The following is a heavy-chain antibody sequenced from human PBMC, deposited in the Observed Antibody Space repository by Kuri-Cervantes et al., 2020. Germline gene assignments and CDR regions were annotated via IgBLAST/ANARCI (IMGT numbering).Heavy chain of an antibody. CDR1: GFTFDDYA. V-gene: IGHV3-9*01. D-gene: IGHD3-3*01. CDR3: AKDTRAYDFWSGYHNYYYYYGMDV. CDR2: ISWNSGSI. Sequence: GGSLRLSCAASGFTFDDYAMHWVRQAPGKGLEWVSGISWNSGSIGYADSVKGRFTISRDNAKNSLYLQMNSLRAEDTALYYCAKDTRAYDFWSGYHNYYYYYGMDVWGQGTTVTVSS. J-gene: IGHJ6*02.